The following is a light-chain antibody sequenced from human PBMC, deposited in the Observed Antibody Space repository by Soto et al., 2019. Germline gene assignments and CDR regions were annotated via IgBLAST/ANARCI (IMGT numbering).Light chain of an antibody. Sequence: QSVLTQAPSVSGAPGQRVTISCTGSSSNIGAGYDVHWYQQLPGTAPKLLIYGNSNRPSGVPDRFSGSKSGTSASPAITGLQAEDEADYYCQSYDSSLRGSYVFGTGTKVT. CDR3: QSYDSSLRGSYV. CDR1: SSNIGAGYD. CDR2: GNS. V-gene: IGLV1-40*01. J-gene: IGLJ1*01.